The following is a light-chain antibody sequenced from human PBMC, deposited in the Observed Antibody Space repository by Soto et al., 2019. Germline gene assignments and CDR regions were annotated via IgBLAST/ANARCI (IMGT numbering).Light chain of an antibody. Sequence: IGLTPSPSTLSLYPRQRAPLSCRASQSVNSYLAWYQQKPGQAPRLLIYDASSRATGIPDRFSGGGSGTDFTLTISRLEPEDFAVYYCQQFSSYPLTFGGGTKV. CDR1: QSVNSY. V-gene: IGKV3-20*01. CDR2: DAS. J-gene: IGKJ4*01. CDR3: QQFSSYPLT.